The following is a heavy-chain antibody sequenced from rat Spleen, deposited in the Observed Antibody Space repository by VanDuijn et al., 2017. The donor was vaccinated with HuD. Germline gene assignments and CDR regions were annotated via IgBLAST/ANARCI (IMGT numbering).Heavy chain of an antibody. Sequence: EVQLVESGGGLVQPGRSLKLSCVASGFTFSSFAMAWVRQAPKKGLEWVATITSGGSNTYYLDSVKGRFTISRDNAESTLYLQVDSLRSEDTATYYCAKNIYYSSYLYYFDYWGQGVMVTVSS. J-gene: IGHJ2*01. CDR2: ITSGGSNT. D-gene: IGHD1-2*01. CDR1: GFTFSSFA. CDR3: AKNIYYSSYLYYFDY. V-gene: IGHV5-25*01.